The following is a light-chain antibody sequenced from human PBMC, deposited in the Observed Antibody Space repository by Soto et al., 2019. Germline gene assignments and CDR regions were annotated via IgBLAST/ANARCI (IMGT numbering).Light chain of an antibody. CDR2: SNN. CDR1: SSNIGSNT. V-gene: IGLV1-44*01. J-gene: IGLJ1*01. Sequence: QSVLTQPPSASGTPGQRVTISCSGSSSNIGSNTVNWYQQLPGTAPKLLIYSNNQRPSGVPDRFSASKSGTSASLAIRGLRSDDEADYYCSSWDGSLSGYVFGAGTKLTVL. CDR3: SSWDGSLSGYV.